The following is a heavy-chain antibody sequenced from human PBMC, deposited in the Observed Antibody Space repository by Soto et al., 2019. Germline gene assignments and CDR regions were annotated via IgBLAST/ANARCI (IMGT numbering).Heavy chain of an antibody. CDR3: ARDQSWHDRLWWFVP. J-gene: IGHJ5*02. CDR2: IYPGGVNI. V-gene: IGHV1-46*03. D-gene: IGHD1-1*01. CDR1: GYSFTSHY. Sequence: ASVKVSCKAIGYSFTSHYMHWVRQAPGQGLEWIGTIYPGGVNIDYAQKFQGRVTMTKDTSTSTVYMELTSLTSEYTAVYYCARDQSWHDRLWWFVPWCQGTLVTVSS.